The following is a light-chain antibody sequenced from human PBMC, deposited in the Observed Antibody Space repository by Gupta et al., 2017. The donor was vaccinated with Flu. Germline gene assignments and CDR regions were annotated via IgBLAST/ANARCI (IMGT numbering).Light chain of an antibody. CDR3: GSWDTSLSVYV. CDR1: NSNIGNNY. CDR2: EDN. V-gene: IGLV1-51*02. Sequence: QSMLTQPPSTSAAPGQTVTISCSGSNSNIGNNYVSWYQQFPGTAPKLLIYEDNKRPSGIPNRFSGSKSGTSATLGITGLQTGDEADYYCGSWDTSLSVYVLGIGTKVTVL. J-gene: IGLJ1*01.